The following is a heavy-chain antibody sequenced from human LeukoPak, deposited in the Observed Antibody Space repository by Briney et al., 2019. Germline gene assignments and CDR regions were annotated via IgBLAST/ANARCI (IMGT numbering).Heavy chain of an antibody. CDR1: GGSISSGGYS. CDR2: IYHSGST. J-gene: IGHJ4*02. CDR3: ARAQRIAAAGPTHYFDY. V-gene: IGHV4-30-2*01. Sequence: PSETLSLTCAVSGGSISSGGYSWSWIRQPPGKGLEWIGYIYHSGSTYYNPSLKSRVTISVDRSKNQFSLKLSSVTAADTAAYYCARAQRIAAAGPTHYFDYWGQGTLVTVSS. D-gene: IGHD6-13*01.